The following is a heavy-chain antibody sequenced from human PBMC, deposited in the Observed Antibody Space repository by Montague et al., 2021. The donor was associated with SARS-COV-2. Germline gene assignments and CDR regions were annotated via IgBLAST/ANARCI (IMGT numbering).Heavy chain of an antibody. J-gene: IGHJ2*01. V-gene: IGHV4-39*01. CDR1: GDSISSSSYY. CDR3: ARLDRDITIFGVFRGYFDL. Sequence: SETLSLTCTVSGDSISSSSYYWGWLRQPPGKGLEWIGSINNRGNTYNTPSLRSRVSISVDTSKNQFSLKLSSVTAADTAVYYRARLDRDITIFGVFRGYFDLWGRGTLVTVSS. D-gene: IGHD3-3*01. CDR2: INNRGNT.